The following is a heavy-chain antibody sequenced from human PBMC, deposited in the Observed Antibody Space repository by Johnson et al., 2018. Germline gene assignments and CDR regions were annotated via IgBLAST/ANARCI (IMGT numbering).Heavy chain of an antibody. J-gene: IGHJ6*02. CDR1: GFTFDDYA. D-gene: IGHD3-16*01. V-gene: IGHV3-9*01. CDR2: IRWHRGSI. Sequence: VQLVESGGGLVQPGRTLRLSCAASGFTFDDYAMHWVRQAPGKGLEWVSGIRWHRGSIGYADSVKGRFIISRDNAKNSLYLQMHSLTAEDTALYYWAKGGDYYYYYGMDVWGQGTTVTVSS. CDR3: AKGGDYYYYYGMDV.